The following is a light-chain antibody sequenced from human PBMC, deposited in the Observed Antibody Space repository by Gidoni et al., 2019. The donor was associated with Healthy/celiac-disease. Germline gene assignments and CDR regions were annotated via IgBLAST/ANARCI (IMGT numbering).Light chain of an antibody. V-gene: IGKV2-28*01. CDR2: LGS. CDR1: QSLLHSNGYNY. Sequence: SISCRSSQSLLHSNGYNYLDWYLQKPGQSPQLLIYLGSNRASGVPDRFSGSGSGTDFTLKISRVEAEDVGVYYCMQALQTPRTFGQGTKVEIK. CDR3: MQALQTPRT. J-gene: IGKJ1*01.